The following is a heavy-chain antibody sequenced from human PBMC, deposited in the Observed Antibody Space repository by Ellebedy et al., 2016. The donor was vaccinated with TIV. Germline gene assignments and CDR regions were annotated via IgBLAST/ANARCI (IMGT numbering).Heavy chain of an antibody. D-gene: IGHD6-25*01. V-gene: IGHV3-33*06. CDR2: IWYYGSNK. CDR3: AKDLGKGGGSVFEY. CDR1: GFIFSNYG. J-gene: IGHJ4*02. Sequence: GESLKISXAASGFIFSNYGIHWVRQAPGKVLEWAAVIWYYGSNKYYADSVKGRFTISRDNSKSTVYLEMNSLRAEDTAIYYCAKDLGKGGGSVFEYWGQGTLVTVSS.